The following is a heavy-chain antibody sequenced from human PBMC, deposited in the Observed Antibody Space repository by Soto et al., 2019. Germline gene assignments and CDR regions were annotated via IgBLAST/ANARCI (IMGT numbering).Heavy chain of an antibody. Sequence: SETLSLTCTVSGASISGFYWSWIRKSAGKGLEXIGRIXXTXTXXXNXXXXSRVMMSVDTSQKQFSLKLSSVTAADTGVYYCARDGSSTANWIDPWGQGTPVTVSS. CDR1: GASISGFY. CDR2: IXXTXTX. J-gene: IGHJ5*02. V-gene: IGHV4-4*07. D-gene: IGHD2-15*01. CDR3: ARDGSSTANWIDP.